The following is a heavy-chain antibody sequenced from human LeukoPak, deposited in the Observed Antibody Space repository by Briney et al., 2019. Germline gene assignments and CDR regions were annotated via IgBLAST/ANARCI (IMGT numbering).Heavy chain of an antibody. CDR1: GFTFSSYA. V-gene: IGHV3-9*01. J-gene: IGHJ4*02. CDR3: AKDSLYYDSSGLVPFDY. CDR2: ISWNSGSI. D-gene: IGHD3-22*01. Sequence: GGSLRLSCAASGFTFSSYAMSWVRQAPGKGLEWVSGISWNSGSIGYADSVKGRFTISRDNSKNTLYLQMNSLRAEDTAVYYCAKDSLYYDSSGLVPFDYWGQGTLVTVSS.